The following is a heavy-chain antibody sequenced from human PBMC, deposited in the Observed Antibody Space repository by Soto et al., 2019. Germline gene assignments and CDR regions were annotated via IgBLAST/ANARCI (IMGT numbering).Heavy chain of an antibody. CDR3: VRDISPINVASGSYTY. CDR1: GLPFSDYY. Sequence: QVHLVESGGGLVKPGGSLRLSCAASGLPFSDYYMNWIRQAPGKGLEWVSNISSSSIYTNYADSVKGRFTISRDNAKNSLSLQMNSLRPEDTAVYYCVRDISPINVASGSYTYGGQGTLVTVSS. D-gene: IGHD3-10*01. CDR2: ISSSSIYT. J-gene: IGHJ4*02. V-gene: IGHV3-11*06.